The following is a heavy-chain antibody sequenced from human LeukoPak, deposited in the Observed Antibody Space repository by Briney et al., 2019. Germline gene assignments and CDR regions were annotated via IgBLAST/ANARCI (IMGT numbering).Heavy chain of an antibody. CDR2: IRYDGSNK. CDR3: AGNNWNENRADY. Sequence: GGSLRLSCAASGFTFSSYGMHWVRQAPGKGLEWVAFIRYDGSNKYYADSVKGRFTISRDNSKNTLYLQMNSLRAEDTAVYYCAGNNWNENRADYWGQGPLVTVSS. D-gene: IGHD1-20*01. J-gene: IGHJ4*02. CDR1: GFTFSSYG. V-gene: IGHV3-30*02.